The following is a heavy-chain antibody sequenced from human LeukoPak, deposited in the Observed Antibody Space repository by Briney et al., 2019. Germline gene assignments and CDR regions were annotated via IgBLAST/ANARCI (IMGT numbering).Heavy chain of an antibody. J-gene: IGHJ3*02. CDR1: GGSFSGYY. D-gene: IGHD3-10*01. CDR3: ARRDPRVYDAFDI. V-gene: IGHV4-34*01. Sequence: SETLSLTCAVYGGSFSGYYWSWIRQPPGKGLEWIGEINHSGSTNYNPSLKSRVTISVDTSKNQFSLKLSSVTAADTAVYYCARRDPRVYDAFDIWGQGTMVTVSS. CDR2: INHSGST.